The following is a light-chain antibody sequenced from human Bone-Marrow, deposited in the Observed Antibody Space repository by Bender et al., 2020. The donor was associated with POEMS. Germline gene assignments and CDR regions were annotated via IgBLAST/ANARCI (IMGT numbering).Light chain of an antibody. CDR2: KDN. Sequence: SYELTQPPSVSVSPGQTATITCSGDALSIQYAYWYQQRPGQAPLMVIYKDNERPSGIPERVSASSSGTTVTLTISGVQAEDEADYYCQSADSSGTCEVFGGGTKLTVL. V-gene: IGLV3-25*03. CDR1: ALSIQY. CDR3: QSADSSGTCEV. J-gene: IGLJ3*02.